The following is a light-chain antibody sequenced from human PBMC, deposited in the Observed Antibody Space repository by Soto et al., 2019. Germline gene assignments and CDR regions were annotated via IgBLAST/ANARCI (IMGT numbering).Light chain of an antibody. CDR1: QTVSSY. CDR3: QHRMNWPLT. V-gene: IGKV3-11*01. Sequence: EIVLTQYKATLSLSPGERATLSCMASQTVSSYLLWYQQKPGQAPRLLIYDAPNRATGVPARFTGSGSETDFTLTISSLEPEDFAVYYCQHRMNWPLTFGQVTRLAIK. J-gene: IGKJ5*01. CDR2: DAP.